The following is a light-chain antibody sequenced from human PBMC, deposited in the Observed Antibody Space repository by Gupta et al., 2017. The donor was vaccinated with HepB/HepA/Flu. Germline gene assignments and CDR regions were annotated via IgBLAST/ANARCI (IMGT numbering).Light chain of an antibody. CDR2: DVS. Sequence: QSALTQPASVSGSPGQSITIPCTGTSSDVGGYNYVSWYQQYPGKAPKVIIYDVSGRPSGVSDRFSGSKSGNMASLTISGLQAEDEADYYGCSYRSSTSLVVFGTGTKVTVL. J-gene: IGLJ1*01. V-gene: IGLV2-14*01. CDR1: SSDVGGYNY. CDR3: CSYRSSTSLVV.